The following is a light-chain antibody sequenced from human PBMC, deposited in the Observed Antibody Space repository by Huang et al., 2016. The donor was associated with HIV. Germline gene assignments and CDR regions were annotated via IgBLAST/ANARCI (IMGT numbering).Light chain of an antibody. J-gene: IGKJ1*01. V-gene: IGKV3-15*01. CDR2: AAS. Sequence: EIVMTQSPGTLSVAPGERATLSCRASHNINTNLAWFQQNPGQAPRLLIYAASTLTADFPARFSGSGSRTEFTLTISSLQSEDIAVYYCQQYNDWPRSFGQGTKVEIK. CDR3: QQYNDWPRS. CDR1: HNINTN.